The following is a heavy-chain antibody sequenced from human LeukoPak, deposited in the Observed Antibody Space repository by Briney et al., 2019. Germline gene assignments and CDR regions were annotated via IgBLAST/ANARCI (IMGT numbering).Heavy chain of an antibody. Sequence: SETLSLTCAVSGVSFDDYYGSWVRQTPGKGLEWIGEINHSGYTNDNPSLKSRVTLSIDTSRKQFSLNLRSVTVADAGTYYCTRMTTAHDYWGHGTLVTVSS. V-gene: IGHV4-34*01. CDR3: TRMTTAHDY. CDR1: GVSFDDYY. D-gene: IGHD4-17*01. CDR2: INHSGYT. J-gene: IGHJ4*01.